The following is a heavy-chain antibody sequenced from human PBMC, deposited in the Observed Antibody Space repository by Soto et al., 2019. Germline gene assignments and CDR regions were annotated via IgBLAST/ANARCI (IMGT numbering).Heavy chain of an antibody. Sequence: SETLSLTCAVYGGSFSGYYWSWIRQPPGKGLEWIGEINHSGSTNYNPSLKSRVTISVDTSKNQFSLKLSSVTAADTAVYYCARGVRYYYGSGSYYLVHSNSTDVWGKGTTVTVSS. CDR2: INHSGST. J-gene: IGHJ6*03. V-gene: IGHV4-34*01. CDR1: GGSFSGYY. D-gene: IGHD3-10*01. CDR3: ARGVRYYYGSGSYYLVHSNSTDV.